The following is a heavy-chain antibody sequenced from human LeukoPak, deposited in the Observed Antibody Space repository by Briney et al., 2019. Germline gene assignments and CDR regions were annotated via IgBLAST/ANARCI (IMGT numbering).Heavy chain of an antibody. CDR3: ARETASYYYMDV. CDR2: IYYSGST. V-gene: IGHV4-59*01. Sequence: SETLSLTCTVSGGSISSYYWSWIRQPPGKGLEWIGYIYYSGSTNYNPSLKSRVTISVDTSKNQFSLNLSSVTAADTAVYYCARETASYYYMDVWGKGTTVTVSS. D-gene: IGHD5-18*01. J-gene: IGHJ6*03. CDR1: GGSISSYY.